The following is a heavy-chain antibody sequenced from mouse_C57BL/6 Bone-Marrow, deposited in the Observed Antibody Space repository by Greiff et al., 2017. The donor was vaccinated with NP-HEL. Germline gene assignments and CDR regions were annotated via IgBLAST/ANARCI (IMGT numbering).Heavy chain of an antibody. CDR1: GYTFTSYT. V-gene: IGHV1-4*01. Sequence: QVQLQQSGAELVRPCASVKMSCKASGYTFTSYTMHWVQQRPGQGLEWIGYLNPSGGSTKYNQKFKDKAPFTADKSSSTAYKRLSSLTTEDAAVYYCALHYCSNYEINFDYWGQGTTLTVSS. D-gene: IGHD2-5*01. J-gene: IGHJ2*01. CDR3: ALHYCSNYEINFDY. CDR2: LNPSGGST.